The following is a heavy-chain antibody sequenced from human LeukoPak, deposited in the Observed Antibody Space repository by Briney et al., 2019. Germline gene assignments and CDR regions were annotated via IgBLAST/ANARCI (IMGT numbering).Heavy chain of an antibody. CDR3: ASNYYDSSGYYSTFDP. J-gene: IGHJ5*02. CDR2: ISYSGNT. D-gene: IGHD3-22*01. Sequence: PSETLSLTCTVSGGSISSYYWSWIRQPPGKGLEWIGYISYSGNTNYNPSLKSRVTISVDTSKNQFSLKLSSVTAADTAVYYCASNYYDSSGYYSTFDPWGQGTLVTVSS. CDR1: GGSISSYY. V-gene: IGHV4-59*01.